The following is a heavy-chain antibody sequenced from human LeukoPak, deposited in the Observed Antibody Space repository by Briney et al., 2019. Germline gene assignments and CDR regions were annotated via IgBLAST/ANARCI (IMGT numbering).Heavy chain of an antibody. CDR2: ISYDGSNK. CDR1: GFTFSSYA. D-gene: IGHD1-26*01. Sequence: PGGSLRLSCAASGFTFSSYAMHWVRQAPGKGLEWVAVISYDGSNKYYADSVKGRFTISRDNSKNTLYLQMNSLRAEDTAVYYCAKDNSGSYPNWFDPWGQGTLVTVSS. V-gene: IGHV3-30*04. J-gene: IGHJ5*02. CDR3: AKDNSGSYPNWFDP.